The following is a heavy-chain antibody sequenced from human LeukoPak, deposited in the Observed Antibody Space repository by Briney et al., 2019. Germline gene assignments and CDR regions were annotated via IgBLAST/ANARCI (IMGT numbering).Heavy chain of an antibody. Sequence: PSETLSLTCAVYGGSFSGYYWSWIRQPPGKGLEWIGEINHSGSTNYNPSLKSRVTISVDTSKNQFSLKLSSVTAADTAVYYCARGGPVLRYFDWLLFAPYFDYWGQGTLVTVSS. D-gene: IGHD3-9*01. J-gene: IGHJ4*02. CDR2: INHSGST. V-gene: IGHV4-34*01. CDR3: ARGGPVLRYFDWLLFAPYFDY. CDR1: GGSFSGYY.